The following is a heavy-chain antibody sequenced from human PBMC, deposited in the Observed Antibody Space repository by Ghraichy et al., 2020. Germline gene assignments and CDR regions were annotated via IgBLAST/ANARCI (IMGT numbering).Heavy chain of an antibody. J-gene: IGHJ4*02. CDR3: ARRSPAGSGNLHIDY. D-gene: IGHD3-10*01. Sequence: GGSLRLSCAVSGFTFRSYAMSWVRLAPGKGPEWVSGISGSGGSAHYADSVKGRFTISRDNSNNTLYLQMLTVRAEDTAIYYCARRSPAGSGNLHIDYWGQGTLVTVSS. CDR2: ISGSGGSA. CDR1: GFTFRSYA. V-gene: IGHV3-23*01.